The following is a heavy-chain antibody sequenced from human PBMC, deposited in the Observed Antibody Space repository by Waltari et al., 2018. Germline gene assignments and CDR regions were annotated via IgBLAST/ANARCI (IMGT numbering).Heavy chain of an antibody. CDR2: ISYDGSNK. CDR1: GFTFSSYA. Sequence: QVQLVESGGGVVQPGRSLRLSCAASGFTFSSYAMHWVRQAPGKGLEWVAVISYDGSNKYYADSVKGRFTISRDNSKNTLYLQMNSLRAEDTAVYYCAKLANFYDSSGYGGYWGQGTLVTVSS. V-gene: IGHV3-30*07. D-gene: IGHD3-22*01. J-gene: IGHJ4*02. CDR3: AKLANFYDSSGYGGY.